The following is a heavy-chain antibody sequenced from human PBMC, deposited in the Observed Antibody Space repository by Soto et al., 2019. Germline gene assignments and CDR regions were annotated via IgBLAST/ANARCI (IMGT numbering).Heavy chain of an antibody. V-gene: IGHV1-18*01. CDR2: ISAYNGNT. J-gene: IGHJ6*02. Sequence: ASVKVSCKASGYTFTSYGISWVRQAPGQGLEWMGWISAYNGNTNYAQKLQGRVTMTTDTSTSTAYMELRSLRSDDTAVYYCARDRRGSGYHYYYYGMDVWGQGTTVTVSS. CDR3: ARDRRGSGYHYYYYGMDV. CDR1: GYTFTSYG. D-gene: IGHD3-22*01.